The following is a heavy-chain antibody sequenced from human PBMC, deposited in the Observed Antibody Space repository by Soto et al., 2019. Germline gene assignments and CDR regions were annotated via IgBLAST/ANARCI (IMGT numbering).Heavy chain of an antibody. J-gene: IGHJ4*02. CDR2: IIPILGIA. V-gene: IGHV1-69*02. CDR1: GGTFSSYT. CDR3: ARWADSSGYGLDY. D-gene: IGHD3-22*01. Sequence: SVKVSCKASGGTFSSYTIIWVRQAPGQGLEWMGRIIPILGIANYAQKFQGRVTITADKSTSTAYMELSSLRSEDTAVYYCARWADSSGYGLDYWGQGTLVTVSS.